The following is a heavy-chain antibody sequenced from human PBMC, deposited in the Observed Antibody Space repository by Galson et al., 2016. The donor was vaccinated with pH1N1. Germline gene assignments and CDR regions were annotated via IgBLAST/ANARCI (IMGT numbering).Heavy chain of an antibody. Sequence: PALVKPTQTLTLTCTFSGFSLSGSGMSVSWIRQPPGKALEWLARIDWDDDKFYSTSLQTRLTISKDTSKNQVVLTMTNMDPVDPATNYCARTKSRGGCAFDIVGQGTILTVSS. V-gene: IGHV2-70*17. CDR3: ARTKSRGGCAFDI. CDR2: IDWDDDK. D-gene: IGHD3-10*01. J-gene: IGHJ3*02. CDR1: GFSLSGSGMS.